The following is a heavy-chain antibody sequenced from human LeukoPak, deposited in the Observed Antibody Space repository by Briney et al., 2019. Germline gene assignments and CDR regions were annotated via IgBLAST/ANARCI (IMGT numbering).Heavy chain of an antibody. J-gene: IGHJ3*02. CDR2: TNPNSGGT. D-gene: IGHD5-12*01. CDR1: GYTFIDHF. Sequence: ASVKVSCKASGYTFIDHFINWVRQAPGQGLEWMGWTNPNSGGTEYSHKFQGWVTMTRDTSIGTAYMDLSRLTSDDTAVYYCARSGYLSPDAFDIWGLGTMITVSS. V-gene: IGHV1-2*04. CDR3: ARSGYLSPDAFDI.